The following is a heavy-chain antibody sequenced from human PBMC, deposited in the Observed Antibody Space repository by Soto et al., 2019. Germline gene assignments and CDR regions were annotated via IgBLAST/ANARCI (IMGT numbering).Heavy chain of an antibody. D-gene: IGHD3-16*01. J-gene: IGHJ4*02. CDR2: IYYTGGG. V-gene: IGHV4-59*01. CDR3: ARDPAGDYGF. CDR1: GDSIASYF. Sequence: SETLSLTCTVSGDSIASYFWSWIRRPPGKGLEWIGYIYYTGGGIYNPSLRSRVAMSVDTSKSQISLKLNSVTAADTAIYYCARDPAGDYGFWGRGILVTVSS.